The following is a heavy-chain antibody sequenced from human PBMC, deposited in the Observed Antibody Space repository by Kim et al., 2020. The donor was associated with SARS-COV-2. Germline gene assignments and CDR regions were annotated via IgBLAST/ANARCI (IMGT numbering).Heavy chain of an antibody. CDR2: INHSGST. Sequence: SETLSLTCAVYGGSFSGYYWSWIRQPPGKGLEWIGEINHSGSTNYNPSLKSRVTISVDTSKNQFSLKLSSVTAADTAVYYCARGSDFWCGYRIDYWGQGT. CDR3: ARGSDFWCGYRIDY. J-gene: IGHJ4*02. CDR1: GGSFSGYY. V-gene: IGHV4-34*01. D-gene: IGHD3-3*01.